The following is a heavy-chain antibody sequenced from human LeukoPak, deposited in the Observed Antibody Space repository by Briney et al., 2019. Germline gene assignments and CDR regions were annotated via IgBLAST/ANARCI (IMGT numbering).Heavy chain of an antibody. CDR3: ARDMNLGGFDY. CDR2: IYYSGST. Sequence: ASETLSLTCTVSGGSISRYYWSWIRQPPGKGLEWIGYIYYSGSTNYNPSLKSQVTISVDTSKNQFSLKLSSVTAADTAVYYCARDMNLGGFDYWGQGTLVTVSS. CDR1: GGSISRYY. V-gene: IGHV4-59*01. J-gene: IGHJ4*02. D-gene: IGHD2-15*01.